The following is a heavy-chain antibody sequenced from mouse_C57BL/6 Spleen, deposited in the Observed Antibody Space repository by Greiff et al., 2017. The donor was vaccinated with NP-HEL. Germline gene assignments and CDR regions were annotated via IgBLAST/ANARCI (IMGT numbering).Heavy chain of an antibody. Sequence: EVQVVESGGGLVKPGGSLKLSCAASRFTFSDYGMHWVRQAPEKGLEWVAYISSGSSTIYYADTVKGRFTISRDNAKNTLFLQMTSLRSEDTAMYYCARGNYYGSSSWFAYWGQGTLVTVSA. CDR2: ISSGSSTI. CDR3: ARGNYYGSSSWFAY. J-gene: IGHJ3*01. V-gene: IGHV5-17*01. CDR1: RFTFSDYG. D-gene: IGHD1-1*01.